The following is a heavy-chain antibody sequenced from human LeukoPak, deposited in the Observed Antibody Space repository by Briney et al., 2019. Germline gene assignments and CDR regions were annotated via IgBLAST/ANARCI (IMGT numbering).Heavy chain of an antibody. J-gene: IGHJ4*02. V-gene: IGHV4-4*07. CDR1: GGSINSYY. CDR3: ARDVYYYDSSGYYPDY. Sequence: KPSETLSLTCTVSGGSINSYYWSWIRQPAGKGLEWIGRIYTSGSTNYNPSLKSRVTMSVDTSKNQFSLKLSSVTAADTAVYYCARDVYYYDSSGYYPDYWGQGTLVTVSS. CDR2: IYTSGST. D-gene: IGHD3-22*01.